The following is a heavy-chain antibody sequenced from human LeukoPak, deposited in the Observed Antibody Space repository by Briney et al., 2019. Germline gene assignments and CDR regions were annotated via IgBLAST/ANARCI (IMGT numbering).Heavy chain of an antibody. CDR2: ISGSGGST. J-gene: IGHJ4*02. CDR3: AKGATGWYGNYFDY. CDR1: GFTFSSYA. Sequence: GGSLRLSCAASGFTFSSYAMSWVRQAPGKGPEWVSAISGSGGSTYYADSVKGRLTISRDNSKNTLYLQMNSLRGEDTAVYFCAKGATGWYGNYFDYWGQGTLVTVSS. V-gene: IGHV3-23*01. D-gene: IGHD6-19*01.